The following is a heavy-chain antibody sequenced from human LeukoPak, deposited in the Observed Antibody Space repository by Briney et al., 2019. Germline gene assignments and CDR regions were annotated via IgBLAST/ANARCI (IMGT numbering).Heavy chain of an antibody. V-gene: IGHV3-30*07. D-gene: IGHD6-19*01. J-gene: IGHJ4*02. CDR1: GFTFRTYA. Sequence: GGSLRLSCAASGFTFRTYAMHWVRQAPGKGLQWVAVISYDGTYKSYADSVKGRFTISRDNSKNTLYLQINSLRAGDTAVYYCVKEERSSSGWPFDYWGQGTLVTVSS. CDR3: VKEERSSSGWPFDY. CDR2: ISYDGTYK.